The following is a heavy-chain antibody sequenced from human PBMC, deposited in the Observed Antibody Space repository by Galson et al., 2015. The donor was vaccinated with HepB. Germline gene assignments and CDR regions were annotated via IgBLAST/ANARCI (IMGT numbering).Heavy chain of an antibody. Sequence: SLRLSCAASGFTFSSYAMSWVRQAPGKGLEWVSAISGSGGSTYYADSVKGRFTISRDNSKNTLYLQMNSLRAEDTAVYYCAKDRYSSSWIDIWGQGTMVTVSS. D-gene: IGHD6-13*01. V-gene: IGHV3-23*01. J-gene: IGHJ3*02. CDR3: AKDRYSSSWIDI. CDR1: GFTFSSYA. CDR2: ISGSGGST.